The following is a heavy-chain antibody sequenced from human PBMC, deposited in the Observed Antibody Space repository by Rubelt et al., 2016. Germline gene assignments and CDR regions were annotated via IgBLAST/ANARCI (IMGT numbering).Heavy chain of an antibody. D-gene: IGHD6-19*01. J-gene: IGHJ4*02. V-gene: IGHV3-23*01. Sequence: LQLQESGPGLVKPSETLSLTCTVSGGSINSIIYSWGWIRQPPGKGLEWVSSINLSGGGTYCADSVEGRFTISRDNSKNTLFLQMSSLRAEDTAVYYCAKDVGTYEQWRGFDYWGQGTLVTVSS. CDR3: AKDVGTYEQWRGFDY. CDR2: INLSGGGT. CDR1: GGSINSIIYS.